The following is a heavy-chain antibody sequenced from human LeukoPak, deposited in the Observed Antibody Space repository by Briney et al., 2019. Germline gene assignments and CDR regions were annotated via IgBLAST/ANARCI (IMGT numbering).Heavy chain of an antibody. CDR2: IHYGGAT. Sequence: KTSETLSLTCTVSGGSFSSSTYYWGWIRQPPGKGLEWIGSIHYGGATYYNPSLKSRVTISVDASKNQFSLKLKSVTAADTAVYYCASLRLGELSPIDFWGQGTLVTVSS. J-gene: IGHJ4*02. V-gene: IGHV4-39*01. CDR1: GGSFSSSTYY. CDR3: ASLRLGELSPIDF. D-gene: IGHD3-16*02.